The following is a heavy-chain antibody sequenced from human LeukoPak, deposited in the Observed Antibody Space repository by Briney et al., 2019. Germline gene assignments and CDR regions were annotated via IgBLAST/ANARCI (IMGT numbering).Heavy chain of an antibody. CDR3: ARVSPHIVVVVAATRGDYFDY. J-gene: IGHJ4*02. CDR1: RGSISSYY. CDR2: IYTSGST. V-gene: IGHV4-4*07. Sequence: SETLSLTSTVPRGSISSYYWSWIRQPAGEGLEWIWRIYTSGSTNYNPSLKSRVTMSVDTSKNQFSLKLSSVTAADTAVYYCARVSPHIVVVVAATRGDYFDYWGQGTLVTVSS. D-gene: IGHD2-15*01.